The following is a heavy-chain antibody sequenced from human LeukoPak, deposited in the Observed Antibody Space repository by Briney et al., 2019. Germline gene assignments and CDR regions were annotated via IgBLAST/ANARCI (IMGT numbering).Heavy chain of an antibody. Sequence: GGSLRLSCAASGFTFSSYGMHWVRQAPGKGLEWVAFIRYDGSNKYYADSVKGRFTISRDNSKNTLYLQTNSLRPEDTAVYYCAKGNYYDSSAYNYFDYWGQGTLVTVSS. CDR2: IRYDGSNK. J-gene: IGHJ4*02. V-gene: IGHV3-30*02. CDR1: GFTFSSYG. D-gene: IGHD3-22*01. CDR3: AKGNYYDSSAYNYFDY.